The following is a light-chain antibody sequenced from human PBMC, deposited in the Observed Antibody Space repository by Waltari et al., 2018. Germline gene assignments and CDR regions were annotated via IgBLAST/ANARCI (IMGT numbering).Light chain of an antibody. Sequence: IQMTQSPSSLSASVGDRVTITCRASQSISSSLNWYQQIPGKAPKLLIYVASTLQSGVPSRLSCSGSGTDFSLTITSLQPEDFATYYCQQSYTTAYTFGQGTKLEIK. CDR2: VAS. CDR1: QSISSS. J-gene: IGKJ2*01. CDR3: QQSYTTAYT. V-gene: IGKV1-39*01.